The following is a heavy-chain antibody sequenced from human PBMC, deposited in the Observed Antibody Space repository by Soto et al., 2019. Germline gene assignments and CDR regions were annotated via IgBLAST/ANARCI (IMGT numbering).Heavy chain of an antibody. V-gene: IGHV4-30-4*01. CDR1: GGSISSGDYY. CDR3: VQGSNYDFWSGYPPQYYGMDV. J-gene: IGHJ6*02. D-gene: IGHD3-3*01. CDR2: IYYSGST. Sequence: SETLSLTCTVSGGSISSGDYYWSWIRQPPGKGLEWIGYIYYSGSTYYNPSLKSRVTISVDTSKNQFSLKLSSVTAADTAVYYCVQGSNYDFWSGYPPQYYGMDVWGQGTTVTVSS.